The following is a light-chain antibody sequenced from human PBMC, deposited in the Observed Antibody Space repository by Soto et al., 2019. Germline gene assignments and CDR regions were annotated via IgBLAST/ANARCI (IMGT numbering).Light chain of an antibody. CDR3: CSYAGSSSSI. Sequence: QPVSVSGSPGQSITISCSGTSSDVGTYNLVSWYQQYPGKAPRLMIYEVTKRPSGVSNRFSGSNSGNTASLTISGLQPEDEADYYCCSYAGSSSSIFGTGTKLTVL. CDR1: SSDVGTYNL. V-gene: IGLV2-23*02. J-gene: IGLJ1*01. CDR2: EVT.